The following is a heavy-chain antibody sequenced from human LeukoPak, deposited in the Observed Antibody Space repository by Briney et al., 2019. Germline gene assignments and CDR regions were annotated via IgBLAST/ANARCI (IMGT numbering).Heavy chain of an antibody. J-gene: IGHJ4*02. V-gene: IGHV3-9*01. CDR3: AKDMAYYYGSGLEY. Sequence: GGSLRLSCAASGFTFDDYAMHWVRQAPGKGLEWVSGISWNSGSIGYADSVKGRFTISRDNAKNSLYLQMNSLRAEDTALYYCAKDMAYYYGSGLEYWGQGTLVTVSS. CDR1: GFTFDDYA. D-gene: IGHD3-10*01. CDR2: ISWNSGSI.